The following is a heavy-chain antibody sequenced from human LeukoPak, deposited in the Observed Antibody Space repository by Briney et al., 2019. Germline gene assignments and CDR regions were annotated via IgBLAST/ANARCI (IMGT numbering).Heavy chain of an antibody. V-gene: IGHV3-30*02. Sequence: GGSLRLSCAASGFTFSTYGMHWVRQAPGKGLEWVAFIRYDGRNKYYADSVKGRFTISRDNSKNTLCLQMNSLRAEDTAVYYCARVMGRYCSSTSCYVDYWGQGTLVTVSS. CDR1: GFTFSTYG. D-gene: IGHD2-2*01. CDR3: ARVMGRYCSSTSCYVDY. CDR2: IRYDGRNK. J-gene: IGHJ4*02.